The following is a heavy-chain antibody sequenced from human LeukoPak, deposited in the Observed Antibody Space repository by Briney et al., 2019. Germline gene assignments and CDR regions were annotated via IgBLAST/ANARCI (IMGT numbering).Heavy chain of an antibody. CDR3: ATLVKYYDYVWGSYRYYYYFDY. J-gene: IGHJ4*02. D-gene: IGHD3-16*02. V-gene: IGHV4-34*01. Sequence: SETLSLTCAAYGGSFSGYYWSWIRQPPGKGLEWIGEINHSGSTNYNPSLKSRVTISVDTSKNQFSLKLSSVTAADTAVYYCATLVKYYDYVWGSYRYYYYFDYWGQGTLVTVSS. CDR2: INHSGST. CDR1: GGSFSGYY.